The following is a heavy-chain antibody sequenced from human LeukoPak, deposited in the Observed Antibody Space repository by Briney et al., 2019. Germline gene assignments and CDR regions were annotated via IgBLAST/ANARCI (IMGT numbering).Heavy chain of an antibody. CDR3: AREIEYQLLSNYYYYYGMDV. D-gene: IGHD2-2*01. J-gene: IGHJ6*02. V-gene: IGHV3-21*01. Sequence: GGSLRLSCAASGFTFSSYSMNWVRQAPGKGLEWVSSISSSSSYIYYADSVKGRFTISRDNAKNSLYLQMNSLRAEDTAVCYCAREIEYQLLSNYYYYYGMDVWGQGTTVTVSS. CDR2: ISSSSSYI. CDR1: GFTFSSYS.